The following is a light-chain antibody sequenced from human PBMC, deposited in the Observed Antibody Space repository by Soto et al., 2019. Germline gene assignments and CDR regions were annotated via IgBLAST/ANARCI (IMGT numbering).Light chain of an antibody. J-gene: IGKJ2*01. Sequence: EIVLTQSPATLSLCPGERATLSCRASQSVSSYLAWYQQKPGQAPRLLIYDASNRANGIPARFSGSGSGTDFTLTISSLEPEDFAVYYCQQRSNWPPYTFGQGTKLEIK. CDR3: QQRSNWPPYT. CDR1: QSVSSY. CDR2: DAS. V-gene: IGKV3-11*01.